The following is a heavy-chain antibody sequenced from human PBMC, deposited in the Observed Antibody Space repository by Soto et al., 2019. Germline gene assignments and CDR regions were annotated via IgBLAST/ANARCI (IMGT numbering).Heavy chain of an antibody. V-gene: IGHV5-51*01. CDR1: GYSFTSYW. CDR3: ARSAEARVVYSYYYGMDV. D-gene: IGHD3-3*01. Sequence: PGESLKISCKGSGYSFTSYWIGWVRQMPGKGLELMGIIYPGDPDTRYSPSFQGQVTISADKSISTAYLQWSSLKASDTAMYYCARSAEARVVYSYYYGMDVWGQGTTVTVSS. J-gene: IGHJ6*02. CDR2: IYPGDPDT.